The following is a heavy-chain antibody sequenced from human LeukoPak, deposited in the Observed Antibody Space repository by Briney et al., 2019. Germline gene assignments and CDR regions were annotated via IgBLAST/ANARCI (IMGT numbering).Heavy chain of an antibody. Sequence: SETLSLTCTVSSGSFGSYYWSWIRQPPGKGLEWIGYIYYSGNTNYDPSLKSRVTISVDTSKNQYSLKLSSVTAADTAVYYCARRGSGKYFDQWGQGTLVTVSS. V-gene: IGHV4-59*08. CDR3: ARRGSGKYFDQ. J-gene: IGHJ4*02. CDR1: SGSFGSYY. CDR2: IYYSGNT. D-gene: IGHD3-10*01.